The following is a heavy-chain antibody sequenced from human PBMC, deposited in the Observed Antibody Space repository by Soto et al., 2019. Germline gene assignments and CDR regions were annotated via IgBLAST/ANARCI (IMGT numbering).Heavy chain of an antibody. V-gene: IGHV4-59*01. CDR3: ARDRVGAFDI. J-gene: IGHJ3*02. CDR1: GGSISSYY. D-gene: IGHD1-26*01. Sequence: SETLSLTCTVSGGSISSYYWSWIRQPPGKGLEWIGYIYYSGSTNYNPSLKSRVTISVDTSKNQFSLKLSSVTAADTAVYYCARDRVGAFDIWGQGTMVTVSS. CDR2: IYYSGST.